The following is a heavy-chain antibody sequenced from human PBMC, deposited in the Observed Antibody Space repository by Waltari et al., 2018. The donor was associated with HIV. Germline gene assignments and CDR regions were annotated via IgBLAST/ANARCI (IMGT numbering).Heavy chain of an antibody. Sequence: EVHLVESGGGVVRPGESLRLSCAASGFTFVEYGMSWVRQAPGKGLEWVSGINWNGGSTGYADSVKGRFSISRDNAKKSLYLQMNSLRGEDTALYHCARLRSGYYYLDYWGQGTLVSVSS. J-gene: IGHJ4*02. CDR3: ARLRSGYYYLDY. V-gene: IGHV3-20*01. CDR2: INWNGGST. D-gene: IGHD3-22*01. CDR1: GFTFVEYG.